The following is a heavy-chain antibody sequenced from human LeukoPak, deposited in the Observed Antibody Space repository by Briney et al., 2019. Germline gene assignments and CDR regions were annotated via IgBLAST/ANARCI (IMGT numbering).Heavy chain of an antibody. Sequence: ASVKVSCKASGYTFTGYYMHWVRQAPGQGLVWMGRINPNSGGTNYAQKFQGRVTMTRDTSISTAYMELSSLRSEDTAVYYCARGLPAATHYYYYYMDVWGKGTTVTVSS. V-gene: IGHV1-2*06. CDR1: GYTFTGYY. CDR3: ARGLPAATHYYYYYMDV. J-gene: IGHJ6*03. D-gene: IGHD2-2*01. CDR2: INPNSGGT.